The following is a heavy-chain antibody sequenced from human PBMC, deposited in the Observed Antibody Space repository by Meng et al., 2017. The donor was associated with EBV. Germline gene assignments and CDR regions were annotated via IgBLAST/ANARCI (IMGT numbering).Heavy chain of an antibody. CDR1: GGPFRNYA. J-gene: IGHJ4*02. D-gene: IGHD3-10*01. Sequence: QVQLVQAAAEVKKPGSSGKVSCKTSGGPFRNYAISWVRQAPGQGLEWLGGFLPTLGAPNYAQKFHGRVSITADESTSTHYMDLSSLRSEDTAVYYCASESGRGYTPDYWGQGTLVTGSS. V-gene: IGHV1-69*01. CDR3: ASESGRGYTPDY. CDR2: FLPTLGAP.